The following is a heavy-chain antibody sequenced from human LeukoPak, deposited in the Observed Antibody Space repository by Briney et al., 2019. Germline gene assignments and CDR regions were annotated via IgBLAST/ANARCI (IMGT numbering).Heavy chain of an antibody. CDR2: IYSGGST. Sequence: GGSLRLSCAASGFTFSSYAMHWVRQAPGKGLEWASLIYSGGSTYYADSVQGRFIISRDNSKNTVYLQLNSLRAEDTAVYYCARTTESYFDLWGRGTLVTVSS. D-gene: IGHD1-1*01. V-gene: IGHV3-66*01. CDR3: ARTTESYFDL. J-gene: IGHJ2*01. CDR1: GFTFSSYA.